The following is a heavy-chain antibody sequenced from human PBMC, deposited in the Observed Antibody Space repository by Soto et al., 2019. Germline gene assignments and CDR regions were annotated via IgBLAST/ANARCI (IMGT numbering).Heavy chain of an antibody. J-gene: IGHJ6*03. CDR1: GFTFSSYS. CDR3: ARDSGYDYYYYYYMDV. D-gene: IGHD5-12*01. Sequence: ESGGGLVQPGGSLRLSCAASGFTFSSYSMNWVRQAPGKGLEWVSYISSSSSTIYYADSVKGRFTISRDNAKNSLYLQMNSLRAEDTAVYYCARDSGYDYYYYYYMDVWGKGTTVTVSS. CDR2: ISSSSSTI. V-gene: IGHV3-48*01.